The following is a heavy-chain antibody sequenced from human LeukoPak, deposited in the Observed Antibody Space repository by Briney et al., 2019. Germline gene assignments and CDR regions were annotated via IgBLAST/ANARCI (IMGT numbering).Heavy chain of an antibody. CDR2: FHPEDGET. J-gene: IGHJ4*02. Sequence: ASVKVSCKVSGYTVTELSMHWVRQSPGKGLEWMGGFHPEDGETIYAQKFQGRVTMTRDTSISTAYMELSRLRSDDTAVYYCARVPPMTTVTTFDYWGQGTLVTVSS. V-gene: IGHV1-24*01. CDR3: ARVPPMTTVTTFDY. CDR1: GYTVTELS. D-gene: IGHD4-17*01.